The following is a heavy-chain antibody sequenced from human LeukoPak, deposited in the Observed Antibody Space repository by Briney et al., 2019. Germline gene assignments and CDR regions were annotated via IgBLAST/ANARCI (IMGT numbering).Heavy chain of an antibody. J-gene: IGHJ3*02. Sequence: PSETLSLTCAVSGYSLSSGYYWGWIRQPPGKGLEWIGRIYHSGSTHYNPSLKSRVTKPVDTSKNQFSLKLGSVTAADTAVYYCAESHKLGSAFDIWGQGTMVTVSS. CDR2: IYHSGST. CDR1: GYSLSSGYY. CDR3: AESHKLGSAFDI. V-gene: IGHV4-38-2*01. D-gene: IGHD7-27*01.